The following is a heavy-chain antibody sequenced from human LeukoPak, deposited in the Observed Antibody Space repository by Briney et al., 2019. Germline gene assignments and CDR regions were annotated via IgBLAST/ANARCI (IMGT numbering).Heavy chain of an antibody. V-gene: IGHV1-2*02. Sequence: ASVKVSCKTSGYTFTAYYMHWVRQAPGQGLEWMGWINPNSGGTNYAQKFQGRVTMTRDTSISTAYMELSRLRSDDTAVYYCARAPPVLSWFDPWGQGTLVTVSS. J-gene: IGHJ5*02. CDR3: ARAPPVLSWFDP. CDR1: GYTFTAYY. CDR2: INPNSGGT. D-gene: IGHD2-15*01.